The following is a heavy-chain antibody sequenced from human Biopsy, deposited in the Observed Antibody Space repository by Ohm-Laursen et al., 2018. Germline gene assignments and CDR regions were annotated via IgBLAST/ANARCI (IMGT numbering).Heavy chain of an antibody. V-gene: IGHV4-59*01. CDR1: GGSISSAY. CDR3: ARATNSTGWPYYYFYGMDV. J-gene: IGHJ6*02. CDR2: IYYSGST. D-gene: IGHD2/OR15-2a*01. Sequence: GTLSLTCSVSGGSISSAYWSWIRQTPGKGLEWIGYIYYSGSTNYNPSLKSRVTISVDTSKNQFSLRLNSVTAADTAVYYCARATNSTGWPYYYFYGMDVWGQGTTVTVSS.